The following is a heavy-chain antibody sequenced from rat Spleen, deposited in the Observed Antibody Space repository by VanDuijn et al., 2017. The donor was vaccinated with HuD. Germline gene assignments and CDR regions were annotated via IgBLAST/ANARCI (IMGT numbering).Heavy chain of an antibody. CDR3: XTDXXXARXXX. V-gene: IGHV5-20*01. Sequence: EVQLVESGGGLVQPGRSMKLSCAASGFTFSDYDMAWVRQAPKKGLEWVAYISFDGGITYYRDSVKGRFTISRDNTKSTLYLHMDSLRSEDKPXYXXXTDXXXARXXXWGQGTXXTVSS. J-gene: IGHJ3*01. CDR1: GFTFSDYD. CDR2: ISFDGGIT.